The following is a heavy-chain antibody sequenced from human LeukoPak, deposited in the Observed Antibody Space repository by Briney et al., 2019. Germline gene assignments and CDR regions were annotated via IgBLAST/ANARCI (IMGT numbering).Heavy chain of an antibody. CDR2: ISWDGGST. V-gene: IGHV3-43*01. CDR1: GFTFDDYT. Sequence: QAGGSLRLSCAASGFTFDDYTMHWVRHAPGKGLEWVSLISWDGGSTYYADSVKGRFTISRDNSKNSLYLQMNSLRTEDTALYYCAKDANGRYCSSTSCYRFDYWGQGTLVTVSS. D-gene: IGHD2-2*02. CDR3: AKDANGRYCSSTSCYRFDY. J-gene: IGHJ4*02.